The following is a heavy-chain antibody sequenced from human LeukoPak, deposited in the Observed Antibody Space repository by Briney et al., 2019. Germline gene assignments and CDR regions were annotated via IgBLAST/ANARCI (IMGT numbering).Heavy chain of an antibody. D-gene: IGHD6-13*01. CDR2: IKQDGSEK. J-gene: IGHJ6*02. CDR3: ARVRAAGLYGMDV. V-gene: IGHV3-7*01. Sequence: GGSLRLSCAASGFTFSSYWMSWVRQAPGKGLEWVANIKQDGSEKYYVDSVKGRFTISRDNAKNSLYLQMNSLRAEDTAVYYCARVRAAGLYGMDVWGQGTTVTVSS. CDR1: GFTFSSYW.